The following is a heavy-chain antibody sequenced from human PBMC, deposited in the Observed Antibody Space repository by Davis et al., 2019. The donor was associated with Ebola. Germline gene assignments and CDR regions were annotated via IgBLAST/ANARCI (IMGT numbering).Heavy chain of an antibody. V-gene: IGHV1-2*02. CDR1: GYTVTGYY. Sequence: AASVKVSCKASGYTVTGYYMHWVRQAPGQGLEWMGWINPNSGGTNYAQKFQGRVTMTRDTSISTAYMELSRLRSDDTAVYYCARGRRIVVAGTDYWGQGTLVTVSS. CDR2: INPNSGGT. D-gene: IGHD6-19*01. J-gene: IGHJ4*02. CDR3: ARGRRIVVAGTDY.